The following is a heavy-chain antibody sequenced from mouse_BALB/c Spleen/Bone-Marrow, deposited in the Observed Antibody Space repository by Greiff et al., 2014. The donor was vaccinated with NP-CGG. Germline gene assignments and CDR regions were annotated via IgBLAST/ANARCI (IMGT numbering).Heavy chain of an antibody. CDR2: IYPGDGDT. CDR1: GYAFSNYG. CDR3: ASVNDYGRGYAMDY. V-gene: IGHV1-80*01. J-gene: IGHJ4*01. D-gene: IGHD2-4*01. Sequence: QVQLQQPGAEVMRPGSSVNISCKASGYAFSNYGMNWVKQRPGQGLEWIGQIYPGDGDTNYNGKFKGRVTLTADKSSSTAYMQLSSLTSEDSAVYFCASVNDYGRGYAMDYWGQGTSVTVSS.